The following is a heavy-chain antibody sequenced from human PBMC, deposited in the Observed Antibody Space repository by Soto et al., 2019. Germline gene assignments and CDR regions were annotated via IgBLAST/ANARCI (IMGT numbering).Heavy chain of an antibody. V-gene: IGHV3-30*18. D-gene: IGHD5-18*01. J-gene: IGHJ4*02. Sequence: PGGSLRLSCAASGFTFSSYGMHWVRPAPGKGLEWVAVISYDGSNKYYADSVKGRFTISRDNSKNTLYLQMNSLRAEDTAVYYCAKTGTAMELFDYWGQGTLVTVSS. CDR3: AKTGTAMELFDY. CDR2: ISYDGSNK. CDR1: GFTFSSYG.